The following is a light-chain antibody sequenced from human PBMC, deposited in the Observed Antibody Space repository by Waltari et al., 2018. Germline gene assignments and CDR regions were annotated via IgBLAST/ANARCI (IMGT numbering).Light chain of an antibody. CDR2: DVT. CDR3: SSYTTSSTWV. V-gene: IGLV2-14*03. J-gene: IGLJ3*02. Sequence: QSALTQPASVSGSPGQSITISCTGTSSDVGGYKSVSWYQQHPGKAPKLMIFDVTNRPSGVSNRFSGSTSGNTASLTISGLQAEDEADYYCSSYTTSSTWVFGGGTKLTV. CDR1: SSDVGGYKS.